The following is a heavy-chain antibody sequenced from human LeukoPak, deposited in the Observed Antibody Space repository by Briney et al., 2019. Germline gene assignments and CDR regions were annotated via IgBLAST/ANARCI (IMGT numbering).Heavy chain of an antibody. J-gene: IGHJ3*02. CDR1: GGSISSGGYY. D-gene: IGHD3-10*01. V-gene: IGHV4-31*03. CDR2: IYYSGST. Sequence: SQTLSLTCTVSGGSISSGGYYWSWIRQHPGKGLEWIGYIYYSGSTYYNPSLKSRVTISVDTSKNQFSLKLSSVTAADTAVYYCASTYYGSGPRDAFDIWGQGTMVTVSS. CDR3: ASTYYGSGPRDAFDI.